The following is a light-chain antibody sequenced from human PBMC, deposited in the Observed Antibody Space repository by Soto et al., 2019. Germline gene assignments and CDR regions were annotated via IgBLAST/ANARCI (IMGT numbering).Light chain of an antibody. V-gene: IGKV3-15*01. CDR3: QQYNNWPRT. Sequence: EIVLTQSPATLSLSPGERATLSCRASQSVSSNLAWYQQKPGQAPSLLIYGAFTRATGIPARLSGTGSGTEFTLTISSLQSEDFAVYYCQQYNNWPRTFGQGTKVDIK. CDR1: QSVSSN. CDR2: GAF. J-gene: IGKJ1*01.